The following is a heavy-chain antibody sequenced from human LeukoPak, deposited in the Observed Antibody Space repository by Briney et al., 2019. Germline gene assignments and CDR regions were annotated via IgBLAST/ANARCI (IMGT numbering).Heavy chain of an antibody. J-gene: IGHJ4*02. Sequence: ASVKVSCKASGYTFTSYAMHWVRQAPGQRLEWMGWINAGNGNTKYSREFQGRVTITRDTSASTAYMELSSLRSEDMAVYYCARRGSSGWYGGYFDYWGQGTLVTVSS. CDR3: ARRGSSGWYGGYFDY. CDR1: GYTFTSYA. V-gene: IGHV1-3*03. D-gene: IGHD6-19*01. CDR2: INAGNGNT.